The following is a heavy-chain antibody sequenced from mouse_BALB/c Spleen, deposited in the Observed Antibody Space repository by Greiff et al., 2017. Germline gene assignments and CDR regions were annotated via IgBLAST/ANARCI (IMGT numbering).Heavy chain of an antibody. D-gene: IGHD1-1*01. J-gene: IGHJ4*01. CDR3: ARERPVYYYGSSPYGIDY. Sequence: VHLVESGPGLVAPSQSLSITCTVSGFSLTSYGVHWVRQPPGKGLEWLGVIWAGGSTNYNSALMSRLSISKDNTKSQAFLEVKSLQTDDTAMYCCARERPVYYYGSSPYGIDYWGQGTSVTVSA. CDR2: IWAGGST. CDR1: GFSLTSYG. V-gene: IGHV2-9*02.